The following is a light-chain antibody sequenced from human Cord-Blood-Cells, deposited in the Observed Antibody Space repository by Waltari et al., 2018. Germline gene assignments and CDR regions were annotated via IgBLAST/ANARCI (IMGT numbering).Light chain of an antibody. CDR1: VLAKKY. CDR3: YSAADNNLV. J-gene: IGLJ3*02. V-gene: IGLV3-27*01. Sequence: SYELTRPSSVSLSPGPTARSTVSGDVLAKKYARWFQQKPGQAPVLVIYKDSERHSGIPERFSGSSSGTTVTLTISGAQVEDEADYYCYSAADNNLVFGGGTKLTVL. CDR2: KDS.